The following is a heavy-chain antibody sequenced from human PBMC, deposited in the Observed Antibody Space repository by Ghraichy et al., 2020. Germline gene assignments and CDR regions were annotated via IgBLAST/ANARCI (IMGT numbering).Heavy chain of an antibody. CDR3: ARLQGSSGWFSLAFDI. V-gene: IGHV4-4*09. CDR2: IYTSGST. CDR1: GGSISSYY. Sequence: SETLSLTCTVSGGSISSYYWSWIRQPPGKGLEWIGYIYTSGSTNYNPSLKSRVTISVDTSKNQFSLKLSSVTAADTAVYYCARLQGSSGWFSLAFDIWGQGTMVTVSS. J-gene: IGHJ3*02. D-gene: IGHD6-19*01.